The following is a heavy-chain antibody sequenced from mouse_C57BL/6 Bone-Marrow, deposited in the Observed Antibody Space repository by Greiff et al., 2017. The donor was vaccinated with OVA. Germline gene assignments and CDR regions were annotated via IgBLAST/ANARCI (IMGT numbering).Heavy chain of an antibody. Sequence: EVMLVESEGGLVQPGSSMKLSCTASGFTFSDYYMAWVRQVPEKGLEWVANINYDGSSTYYLDSLKSRFIISRDNAKNILYLQMSSLKSEDTATYYCARMRLRPLYYFDYWGQGTTLTVSS. V-gene: IGHV5-16*01. D-gene: IGHD2-2*01. CDR2: INYDGSST. CDR3: ARMRLRPLYYFDY. CDR1: GFTFSDYY. J-gene: IGHJ2*01.